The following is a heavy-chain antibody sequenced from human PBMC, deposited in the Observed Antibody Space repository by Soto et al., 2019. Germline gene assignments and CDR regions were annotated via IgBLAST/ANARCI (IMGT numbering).Heavy chain of an antibody. CDR2: FDPEDGET. D-gene: IGHD3-10*01. V-gene: IGHV1-24*01. CDR3: ATAYMVRGVMKYFVY. Sequence: ASVKVSCKVSGYTLTELSMHWVRQAPGKGLEWMGGFDPEDGETIYAQKFQGRVTMTEDTSTDTAYMELSSLRSEDTAVYYCATAYMVRGVMKYFVYWGQGTLVTVSS. CDR1: GYTLTELS. J-gene: IGHJ4*02.